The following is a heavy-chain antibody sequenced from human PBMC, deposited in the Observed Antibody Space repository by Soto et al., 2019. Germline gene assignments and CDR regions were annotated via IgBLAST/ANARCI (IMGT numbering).Heavy chain of an antibody. D-gene: IGHD3-16*01. CDR3: WAKGGWRDAFAI. J-gene: IGHJ3*02. CDR2: IKQDESEK. CDR1: GFTFSNYW. V-gene: IGHV3-7*01. Sequence: PGGSLRLSCAASGFTFSNYWMSWVRQAPGKGLEWVANIKQDESEKYYVDSVKGRFTISRDNAKNSLYLQMNSLRAEDMAVYYFWAKGGWRDAFAIWGQGTMVTVSS.